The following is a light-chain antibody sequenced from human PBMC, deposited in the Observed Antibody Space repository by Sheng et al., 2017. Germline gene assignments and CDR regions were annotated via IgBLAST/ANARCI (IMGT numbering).Light chain of an antibody. Sequence: EIVMTQSPPTLSVSPGERATLSCRASQSVTNNLAWYQQKPGQAPRLLIYAASNRATGIPARFSGSGSGTDFTLTISSLQSEDFAVYYCQQYSDWPPMYSFGQGTKLEV. J-gene: IGKJ2*03. CDR3: QQYSDWPPMYS. CDR2: AAS. CDR1: QSVTNN. V-gene: IGKV3-15*01.